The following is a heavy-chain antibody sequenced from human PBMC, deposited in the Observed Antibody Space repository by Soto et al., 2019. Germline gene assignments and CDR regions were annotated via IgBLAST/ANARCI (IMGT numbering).Heavy chain of an antibody. CDR2: IIGSGGTA. CDR3: ARPLWRNDYNWGYFDL. D-gene: IGHD4-4*01. V-gene: IGHV3-23*01. CDR1: GFTFNYYA. J-gene: IGHJ2*01. Sequence: PGGSLRLSCAASGFTFNYYALSWVRQAPGKGLEWVSTIIGSGGTAFYADSVKGRFTISRDNSKNTLYLQMNSLRAEDTAVYYCARPLWRNDYNWGYFDLWGRGTLVTVSS.